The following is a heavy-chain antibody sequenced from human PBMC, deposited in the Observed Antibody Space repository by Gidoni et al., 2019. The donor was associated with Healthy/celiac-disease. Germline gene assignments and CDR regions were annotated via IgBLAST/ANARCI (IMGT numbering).Heavy chain of an antibody. CDR3: ARGTYYDSSGYPTHSIDY. CDR1: GGTFSSYA. Sequence: QVQLVQSGAEVKKPGSSVKVSCKASGGTFSSYAISWVRQAPGQGLEWMGGIIPIFVTANYAQKFQGRVTITADESTSTAYMELSSLRSEDTAVYYCARGTYYDSSGYPTHSIDYWGQGTLVTVSA. D-gene: IGHD3-22*01. CDR2: IIPIFVTA. V-gene: IGHV1-69*01. J-gene: IGHJ4*02.